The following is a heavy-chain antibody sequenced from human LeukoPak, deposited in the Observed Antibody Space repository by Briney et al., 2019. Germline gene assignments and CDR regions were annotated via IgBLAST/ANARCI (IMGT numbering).Heavy chain of an antibody. Sequence: PSETLSLTCAVYGGSFSGYYWSWIRQPPGKGLEWVANIRQDGSEKNHVDSVKGRFTVSRDNAKNSLYLQMNSLRAEDTAVYYCVRDSMYGDYVSDYWGQGTLVTVSS. D-gene: IGHD4-17*01. V-gene: IGHV3-7*01. CDR1: GGSFSGYY. CDR3: VRDSMYGDYVSDY. J-gene: IGHJ4*02. CDR2: IRQDGSEK.